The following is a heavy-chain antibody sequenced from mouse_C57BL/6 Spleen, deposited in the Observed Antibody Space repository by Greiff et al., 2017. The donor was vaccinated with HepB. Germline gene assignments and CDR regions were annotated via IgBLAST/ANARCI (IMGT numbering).Heavy chain of an antibody. Sequence: QVQLQQPGTELVKPGASVKLSCKASGYTFTSYWMHWVKQRPGQGLEWIGNINPSNGGTNYNEKFKSKATLTVDKTSSTAYMQLSSLTSEDSAVYYCAKTTVVDRYFDVWGTGTTVTVSS. V-gene: IGHV1-53*01. CDR2: INPSNGGT. CDR1: GYTFTSYW. D-gene: IGHD1-1*01. J-gene: IGHJ1*03. CDR3: AKTTVVDRYFDV.